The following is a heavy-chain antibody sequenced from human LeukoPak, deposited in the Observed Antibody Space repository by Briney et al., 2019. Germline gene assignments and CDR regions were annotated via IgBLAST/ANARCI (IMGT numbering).Heavy chain of an antibody. CDR3: AKEPVRGDVGYFDY. Sequence: AGTLRLSCAASGFTFSSYAMSWVRQAPGKGLEWVSIISSSAGNTYYADSVKGRFTISRDNSKDTLYLQMNSLRAEDTAVYYCAKEPVRGDVGYFDYWGQGTLVTVSS. J-gene: IGHJ4*02. D-gene: IGHD3-16*01. V-gene: IGHV3-23*01. CDR1: GFTFSSYA. CDR2: ISSSAGNT.